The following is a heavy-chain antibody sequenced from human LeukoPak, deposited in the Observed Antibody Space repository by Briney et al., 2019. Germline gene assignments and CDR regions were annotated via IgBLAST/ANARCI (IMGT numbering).Heavy chain of an antibody. J-gene: IGHJ4*02. CDR2: ISGSGGST. Sequence: GGSLRLSCAASGFTFSSYAMSWVRQAPGKGLEGVSAISGSGGSTYYADSVKGRFTISRDNSKNTLYLQMNSLRAEDTAVYYCAKDRTVTTAVGDYWGQGTLVTVSS. CDR3: AKDRTVTTAVGDY. V-gene: IGHV3-23*01. D-gene: IGHD4-11*01. CDR1: GFTFSSYA.